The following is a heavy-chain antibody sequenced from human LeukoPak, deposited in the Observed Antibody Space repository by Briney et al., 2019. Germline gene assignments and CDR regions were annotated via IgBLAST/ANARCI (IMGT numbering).Heavy chain of an antibody. Sequence: GGSLRLSCAASGFTFSDYAMHWVRQAPGKGLEWVSGISWNGGSIGYADSVKGRFTISRDNAKNSLYLQMNSLRAEDTALYYCANLSYCSGGSCHGSAFDIWGQGTMVTVSS. J-gene: IGHJ3*02. CDR1: GFTFSDYA. V-gene: IGHV3-9*01. CDR2: ISWNGGSI. D-gene: IGHD2-15*01. CDR3: ANLSYCSGGSCHGSAFDI.